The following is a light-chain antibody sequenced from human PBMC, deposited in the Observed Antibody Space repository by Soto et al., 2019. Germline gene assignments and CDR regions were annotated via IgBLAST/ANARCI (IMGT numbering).Light chain of an antibody. V-gene: IGKV3-20*01. CDR3: QHYNSYSEA. CDR2: GAS. Sequence: EFVLTQSPCTLSLSPGERATLSCRASQSVSSSYLAWYQQKPGQAPRLLIYGASSRATGIPDRFSGSGSGTDFTLTISSLQPDDFATYYCQHYNSYSEAFGQGTKVDIK. CDR1: QSVSSSY. J-gene: IGKJ1*01.